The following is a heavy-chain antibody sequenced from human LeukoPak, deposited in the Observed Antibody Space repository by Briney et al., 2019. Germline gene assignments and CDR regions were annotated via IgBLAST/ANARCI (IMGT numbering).Heavy chain of an antibody. CDR3: ASVPGPVDENWFDP. D-gene: IGHD1-1*01. CDR1: GFTFSSYE. Sequence: GGSLRLSCAASGFTFSSYEMNWVRQAPGKGLEWVSYISSSGSTIYYADSVKGRFTISRDNAKNSLYLQMNSLRAEDTAVYYCASVPGPVDENWFDPWGQGTLVTVSS. CDR2: ISSSGSTI. V-gene: IGHV3-48*03. J-gene: IGHJ5*02.